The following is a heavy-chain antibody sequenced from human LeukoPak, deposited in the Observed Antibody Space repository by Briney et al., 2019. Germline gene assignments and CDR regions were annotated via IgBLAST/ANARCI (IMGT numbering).Heavy chain of an antibody. Sequence: PSETLSLTCAVYGGSFSGYYWSWIRQPPGKGLEWIGEINHSGSTNYNPSLKCRVTISVDTSKNQFSLKLSSVTAADTAVYYCARGDEYSSSFDYWGQGTLVTVSS. V-gene: IGHV4-34*01. CDR1: GGSFSGYY. CDR2: INHSGST. CDR3: ARGDEYSSSFDY. J-gene: IGHJ4*02. D-gene: IGHD6-6*01.